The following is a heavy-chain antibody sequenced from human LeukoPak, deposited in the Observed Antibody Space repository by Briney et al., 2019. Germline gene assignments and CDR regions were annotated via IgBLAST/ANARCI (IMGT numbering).Heavy chain of an antibody. V-gene: IGHV4-38-2*02. Sequence: SETLTLTCTVSGYSISSGYYWGWIRQPPGEGLGGIVSIYHSGSTYYNPSPKSRVTISVDTSKIQFSLKLSSVTAADTAVYYCARVQVGYDSSGYYYDWCDPWGQGTLVTVSS. CDR1: GYSISSGYY. CDR3: ARVQVGYDSSGYYYDWCDP. CDR2: IYHSGST. D-gene: IGHD3-22*01. J-gene: IGHJ5*02.